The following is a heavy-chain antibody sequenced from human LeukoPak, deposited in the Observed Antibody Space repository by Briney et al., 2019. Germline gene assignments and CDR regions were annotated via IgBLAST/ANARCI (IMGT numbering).Heavy chain of an antibody. Sequence: SETLSLTCTVSGGSISSSSYYWGWIRQPLGKGLEWIGSIYYSGSTYYNPSLKSRVTISVDTSKNQFSLKLSSVTAADTAVYYCARRWFGLFDYWGQGTLVTVSS. CDR1: GGSISSSSYY. CDR3: ARRWFGLFDY. CDR2: IYYSGST. V-gene: IGHV4-39*01. J-gene: IGHJ4*02. D-gene: IGHD3-10*01.